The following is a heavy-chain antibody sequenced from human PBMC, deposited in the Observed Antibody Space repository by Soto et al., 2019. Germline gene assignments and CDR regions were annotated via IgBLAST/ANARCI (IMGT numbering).Heavy chain of an antibody. CDR1: GFTFSSYW. CDR2: IKQDGSEK. D-gene: IGHD6-25*01. J-gene: IGHJ6*02. V-gene: IGHV3-7*01. CDR3: ARGHSGYSSGCPDV. Sequence: GGSLRLSCAASGFTFSSYWMSWVRQAPGKGLEWVANIKQDGSEKYYVDSVKGRFTISRDNAKNSLYLQMNSLRAEDTAVYYCARGHSGYSSGCPDVWGQGTTVTV.